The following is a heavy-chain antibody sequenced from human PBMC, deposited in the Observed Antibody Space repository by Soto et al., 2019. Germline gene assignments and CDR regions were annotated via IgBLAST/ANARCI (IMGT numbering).Heavy chain of an antibody. CDR1: GYTFTSYY. CDR3: ARETSIAAAGTRSNWFDP. CDR2: INPSGGST. D-gene: IGHD6-13*01. J-gene: IGHJ5*02. Sequence: GASVKVSCKASGYTFTSYYMHWVRQAPGQGLEWMGIINPSGGSTSYAQKFQGRVTMTRDTSTSTVYMELSSLRSEDTAVYYCARETSIAAAGTRSNWFDPWGQGTLVTVSS. V-gene: IGHV1-46*03.